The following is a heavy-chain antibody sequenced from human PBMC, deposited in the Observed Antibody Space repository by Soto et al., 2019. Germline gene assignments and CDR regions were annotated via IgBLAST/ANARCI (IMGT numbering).Heavy chain of an antibody. CDR3: ERVRYYYGSGSYYVDY. Sequence: PSETLSLNCTGSGGSISIYYWSWIRQPPGKGLAGMGYIYYSGSTNYNPSLKSRVTISVDTSKNQFSLKLSSVTAADTAVYYCERVRYYYGSGSYYVDYWGQGTLVTVSS. D-gene: IGHD3-10*01. CDR2: IYYSGST. J-gene: IGHJ4*02. CDR1: GGSISIYY. V-gene: IGHV4-59*01.